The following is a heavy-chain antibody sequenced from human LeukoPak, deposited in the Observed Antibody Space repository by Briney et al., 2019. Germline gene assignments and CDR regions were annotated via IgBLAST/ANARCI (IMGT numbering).Heavy chain of an antibody. CDR3: VTRRERGVQVSPYYYGMDV. V-gene: IGHV3-64D*06. Sequence: GGSLRLSCSASGFTFSSYAMHWVRQAPGKGLEYVSAISSNGGSTYYADSVKGRFTISRDNSKNTLYLQMSSLRAEDTAVYYCVTRRERGVQVSPYYYGMDVWGQGTTVTVSS. CDR2: ISSNGGST. D-gene: IGHD3-10*01. CDR1: GFTFSSYA. J-gene: IGHJ6*02.